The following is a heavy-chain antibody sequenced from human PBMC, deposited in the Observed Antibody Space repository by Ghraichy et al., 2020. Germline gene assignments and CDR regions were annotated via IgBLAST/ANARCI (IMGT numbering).Heavy chain of an antibody. CDR2: IKHDGSER. D-gene: IGHD3-22*01. Sequence: GESLNISCTASGFTFSDYWMTWIRQAPGKGLEWVANIKHDGSERLYLDSLKGRFTISRDNAENSLFLQMNNLGAEDTYLYYCARGSGSHEYWGQGALVTVSS. J-gene: IGHJ4*02. CDR3: ARGSGSHEY. CDR1: GFTFSDYW. V-gene: IGHV3-7*04.